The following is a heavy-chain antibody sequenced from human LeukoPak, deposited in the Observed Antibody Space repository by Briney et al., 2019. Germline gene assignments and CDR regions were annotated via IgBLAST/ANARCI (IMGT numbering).Heavy chain of an antibody. V-gene: IGHV1-69*13. J-gene: IGHJ4*02. CDR1: GGTFSSYA. Sequence: SVKVSCKASGGTFSSYAISWVRQAPGQGLEWMGGIIPIFGTANYAQKFQGRVTITADESTSTAYMELSSLRSEDTAVYYCASLCSTSCYVFDWGQGTLGTVSS. D-gene: IGHD2-2*01. CDR3: ASLCSTSCYVFD. CDR2: IIPIFGTA.